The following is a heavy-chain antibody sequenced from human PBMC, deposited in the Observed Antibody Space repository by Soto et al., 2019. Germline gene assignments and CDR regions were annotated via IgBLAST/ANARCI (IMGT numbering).Heavy chain of an antibody. Sequence: ASVKVSCKASGGTFSSYAISWVRQAPGQGLEWMGGIIPIFGTANYAQKFQGRVTITADESTSTAYMELSSLRSEDTAVYYCARPLGELSLEGNGGMDVWGQGTTVTVSS. CDR1: GGTFSSYA. J-gene: IGHJ6*02. CDR2: IIPIFGTA. CDR3: ARPLGELSLEGNGGMDV. V-gene: IGHV1-69*13. D-gene: IGHD3-16*02.